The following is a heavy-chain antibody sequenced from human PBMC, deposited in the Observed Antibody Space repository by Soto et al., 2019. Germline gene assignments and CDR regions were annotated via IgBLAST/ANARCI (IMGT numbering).Heavy chain of an antibody. V-gene: IGHV1-18*01. Sequence: GASVKVSRKASGYTFTSYGISGVRQAPGQGLEWMGWISAYNGNTNYAQKLQGRVTMTTDTSTSTAYMELRGLRSDDTAVYYCARDRMVYAIRPYYYYGMDVWGQGTTVTVSS. D-gene: IGHD2-8*01. CDR2: ISAYNGNT. J-gene: IGHJ6*02. CDR1: GYTFTSYG. CDR3: ARDRMVYAIRPYYYYGMDV.